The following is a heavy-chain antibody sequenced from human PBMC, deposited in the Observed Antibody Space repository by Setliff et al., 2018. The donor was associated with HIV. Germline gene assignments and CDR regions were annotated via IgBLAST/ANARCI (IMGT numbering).Heavy chain of an antibody. J-gene: IGHJ4*02. CDR3: ARDDRWVYNDYLDY. CDR2: VRGIAYGGTT. Sequence: GGSLRLSCTTSGFTFGDYAMSWVRQAPGRGLEWVGLVRGIAYGGTTEYAASVRGRFTISRDDSKNIAYLQMNSLKTEDTAVYFCARDDRWVYNDYLDYWGQGTLVTVSS. CDR1: GFTFGDYA. D-gene: IGHD3-10*01. V-gene: IGHV3-49*04.